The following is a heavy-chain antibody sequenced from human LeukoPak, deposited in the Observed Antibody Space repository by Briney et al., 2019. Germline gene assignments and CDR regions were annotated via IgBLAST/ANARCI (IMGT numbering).Heavy chain of an antibody. J-gene: IGHJ5*02. V-gene: IGHV3-23*05. Sequence: GGSLRLSCVASGFTFRNYAMTWVRQTPGKGLEWVATIGTTINGTYYADSVRGRFTIARDNPRDTLHLYMNSLSADDTALYYCARLVVDLPADWFDPWGKGIVVIVSS. CDR1: GFTFRNYA. D-gene: IGHD2-15*01. CDR3: ARLVVDLPADWFDP. CDR2: IGTTINGT.